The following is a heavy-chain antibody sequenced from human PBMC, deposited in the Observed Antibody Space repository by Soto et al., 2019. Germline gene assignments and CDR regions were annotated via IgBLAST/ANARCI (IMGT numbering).Heavy chain of an antibody. D-gene: IGHD6-13*01. Sequence: EVQLLESGGGLVQPGGSLRLSCAASGFTFSSYAMSWVRQAPGKGLEWVSAISGSGGSTYYADSVKGRFTISRDNSKNTLELQMHSQGPEDTAVYYCAKDRQQLAFDYWGQGTLVSVSS. V-gene: IGHV3-23*01. CDR3: AKDRQQLAFDY. J-gene: IGHJ4*02. CDR2: ISGSGGST. CDR1: GFTFSSYA.